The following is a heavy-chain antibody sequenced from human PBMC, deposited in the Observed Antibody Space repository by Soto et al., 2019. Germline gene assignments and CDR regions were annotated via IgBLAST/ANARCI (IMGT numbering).Heavy chain of an antibody. CDR1: GGSISSYY. D-gene: IGHD2-2*01. CDR2: IYYSGST. J-gene: IGHJ6*03. CDR3: ARVGVTRDIVVVPAAKDYYYYYMDV. V-gene: IGHV4-59*01. Sequence: SETLSLTCTVSGGSISSYYWSWIRQPPGKGLEWIGYIYYSGSTNYNPSLKSRVTISVDTSKNQFSLKLSSVTAAATAVYYCARVGVTRDIVVVPAAKDYYYYYMDVWGKGTTVTVSS.